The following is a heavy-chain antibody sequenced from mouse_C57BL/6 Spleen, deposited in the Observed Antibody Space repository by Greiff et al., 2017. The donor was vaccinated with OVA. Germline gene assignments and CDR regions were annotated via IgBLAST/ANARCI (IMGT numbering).Heavy chain of an antibody. D-gene: IGHD1-1*01. CDR3: TPIYCYGSSSLWFAY. J-gene: IGHJ3*01. Sequence: VQLKESGAELVRPGASVKLSCTASGFNIKDDYMHWVKQRPEQGLEWIGWIDPENGDTEYASKFQGKATITADTSSNTAYLQLSSLTSEDTAVYYCTPIYCYGSSSLWFAYWGQGTLVTVSA. V-gene: IGHV14-4*01. CDR2: IDPENGDT. CDR1: GFNIKDDY.